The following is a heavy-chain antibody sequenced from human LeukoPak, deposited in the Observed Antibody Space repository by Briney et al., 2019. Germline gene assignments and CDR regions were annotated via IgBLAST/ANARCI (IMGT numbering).Heavy chain of an antibody. J-gene: IGHJ3*02. D-gene: IGHD2-15*01. Sequence: PSETLSLTCIVSGGSISSYFWSWIRQPPGKGLEWIGYISNSGSTYYNPSLKSRITISVDTSENRFSPKLSSVTAADTAVYYCARDCSGGSCYGAFDIWGQGTMVTVSS. CDR3: ARDCSGGSCYGAFDI. V-gene: IGHV4-4*08. CDR2: ISNSGST. CDR1: GGSISSYF.